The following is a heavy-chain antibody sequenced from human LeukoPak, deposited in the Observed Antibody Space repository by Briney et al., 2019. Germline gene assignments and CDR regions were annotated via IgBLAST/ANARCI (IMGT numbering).Heavy chain of an antibody. J-gene: IGHJ4*02. D-gene: IGHD5-12*01. V-gene: IGHV1-8*03. CDR3: ARALPSGYYFDY. Sequence: GASVKVSCKTSGYTFTSYDINWVRQATGQGLEWMGWMNPNSGNTGYARKFQGRVTITRDTSISTAYMELSSLRSEDTAVYYCARALPSGYYFDYWGQGTLVTVSS. CDR2: MNPNSGNT. CDR1: GYTFTSYD.